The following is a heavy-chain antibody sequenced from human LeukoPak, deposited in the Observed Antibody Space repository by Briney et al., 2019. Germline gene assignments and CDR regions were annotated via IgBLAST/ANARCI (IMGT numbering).Heavy chain of an antibody. Sequence: GGSLRLSCAAFGFTFSNYWITWVRQAPGKGLEWVANIKQDGSEKNYVDSVKGRFTISRDNAKNSLYLQMNSLRAEDTAVYYCARVGGSYLFDYWGQGTLVTVSS. V-gene: IGHV3-7*01. J-gene: IGHJ4*02. D-gene: IGHD1-26*01. CDR3: ARVGGSYLFDY. CDR1: GFTFSNYW. CDR2: IKQDGSEK.